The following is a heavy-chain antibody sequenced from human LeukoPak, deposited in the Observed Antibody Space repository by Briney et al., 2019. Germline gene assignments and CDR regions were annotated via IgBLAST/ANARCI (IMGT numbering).Heavy chain of an antibody. J-gene: IGHJ4*02. CDR3: ANSEQWLVVDY. CDR2: ISSSGGST. V-gene: IGHV3-23*01. CDR1: GFTFSSYA. D-gene: IGHD6-19*01. Sequence: GGSLRLSCAASGFTFSSYAMSWVRQAPGKGLEWVSAISSSGGSTYYADSVKGRFTISRDNSKNTLYLQMNSLRAEDTAVNYCANSEQWLVVDYWGQGTLVTVSS.